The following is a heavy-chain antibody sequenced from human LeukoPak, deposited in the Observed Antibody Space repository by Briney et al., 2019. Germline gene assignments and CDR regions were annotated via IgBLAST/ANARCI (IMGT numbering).Heavy chain of an antibody. Sequence: ASVSVSCTASGYTFTKYEINWVRQASGQGVGWMGWMNPNSGNTGSAQKFQGSLTMTRNKSISTAYMELSSLRSEDTAVYFCARAVGATNHLDYWGQGTLVTVSS. V-gene: IGHV1-8*01. CDR1: GYTFTKYE. D-gene: IGHD1-26*01. J-gene: IGHJ4*02. CDR3: ARAVGATNHLDY. CDR2: MNPNSGNT.